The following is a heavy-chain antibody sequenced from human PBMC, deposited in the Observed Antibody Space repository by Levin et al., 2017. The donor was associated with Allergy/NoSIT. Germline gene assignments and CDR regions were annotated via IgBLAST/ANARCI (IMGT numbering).Heavy chain of an antibody. Sequence: SETLSLTCTVSGGSINNYYWSWIRQPPGKGLEWIGYIYYSGSTKYNPSLKSRVTISVDTSKNQFSLKLSSVTAADTSVYYCSRDRSIIAASGTHYYYGMDVWGQGTTVTVSS. CDR2: IYYSGST. CDR1: GGSINNYY. J-gene: IGHJ6*02. V-gene: IGHV4-59*01. D-gene: IGHD6-13*01. CDR3: SRDRSIIAASGTHYYYGMDV.